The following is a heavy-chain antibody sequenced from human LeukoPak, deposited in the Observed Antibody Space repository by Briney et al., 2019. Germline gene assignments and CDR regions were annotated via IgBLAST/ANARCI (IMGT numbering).Heavy chain of an antibody. CDR3: ARLYSSGWFVYFDY. CDR1: GFTVSSNY. Sequence: PGGSLRLSCAASGFTVSSNYMSWVRQAPGKGLEWVSVIYSGGSTYYADSVKGRFTISRDNSKNTLYLQMNSLRAEDTAVYYCARLYSSGWFVYFDYWGQGTLVTVSS. V-gene: IGHV3-53*01. D-gene: IGHD6-19*01. J-gene: IGHJ4*02. CDR2: IYSGGST.